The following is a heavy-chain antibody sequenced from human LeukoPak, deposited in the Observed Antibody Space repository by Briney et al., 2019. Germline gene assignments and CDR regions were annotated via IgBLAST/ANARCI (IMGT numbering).Heavy chain of an antibody. CDR3: ARLSTGYSGYDAVYYGMDV. Sequence: SVKVSCKASGYIFASYGISWVRQAPGQGLEWMGGIIPIFGTANYAQKFQGRVTITADESTSTAYMELSSLRSEDTAVYYCARLSTGYSGYDAVYYGMDVWGQGTTVTVSS. CDR1: GYIFASYG. CDR2: IIPIFGTA. D-gene: IGHD5-12*01. J-gene: IGHJ6*02. V-gene: IGHV1-69*13.